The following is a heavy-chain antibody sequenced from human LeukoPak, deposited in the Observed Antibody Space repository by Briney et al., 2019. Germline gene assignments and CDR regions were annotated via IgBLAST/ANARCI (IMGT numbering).Heavy chain of an antibody. CDR1: GFTFSYYS. J-gene: IGHJ6*03. V-gene: IGHV3-21*01. CDR3: AKVDRGDYSSSPVPYYNYYMNV. Sequence: TGGSLRLSCAASGFTFSYYSMNWVRQAPGRGLEWVSCISGSSSLIFYSDSVRGRFTISRDNAKNLLYLHMNSLRVEDTAVYYCAKVDRGDYSSSPVPYYNYYMNVWGKGTTVTVSS. D-gene: IGHD6-13*01. CDR2: ISGSSSLI.